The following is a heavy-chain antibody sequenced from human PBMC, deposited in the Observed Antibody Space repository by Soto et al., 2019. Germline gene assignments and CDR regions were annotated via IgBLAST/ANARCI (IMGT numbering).Heavy chain of an antibody. D-gene: IGHD1-26*01. CDR1: GYIFTSFC. J-gene: IGHJ4*02. CDR3: ARDNSRLYFDY. V-gene: IGHV1-18*01. CDR2: ISAYNGNT. Sequence: ASVKVSCKASGYIFTSFCISWVRQAPGQGLEWMGWISAYNGNTNHAQNLQGRVTMTTDTSTSTAYMELRSLRSDDTAVYYCARDNSRLYFDYWGRGALVTVSS.